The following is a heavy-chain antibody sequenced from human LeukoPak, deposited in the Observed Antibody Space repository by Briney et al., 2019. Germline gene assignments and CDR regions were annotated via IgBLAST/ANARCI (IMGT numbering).Heavy chain of an antibody. V-gene: IGHV4-59*01. Sequence: PSETLSLTCTVTGGSITSYFWDWLRQPPGKGLEWIGNIYYSGSTNHNPSLKSRVTISVDTSKNQFSLKLSSVTAADTAVYYCARGETYYYGSASYYNWFDPCGHGTLVTVSS. CDR3: ARGETYYYGSASYYNWFDP. CDR1: GGSITSYF. J-gene: IGHJ5*02. CDR2: IYYSGST. D-gene: IGHD3-10*01.